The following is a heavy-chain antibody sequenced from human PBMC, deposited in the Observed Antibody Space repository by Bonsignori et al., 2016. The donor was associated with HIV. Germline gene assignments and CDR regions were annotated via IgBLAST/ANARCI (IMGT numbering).Heavy chain of an antibody. J-gene: IGHJ4*02. CDR2: IKPDGSEK. CDR1: GFTFSTYW. Sequence: GESLKISCAASGFTFSTYWMTWVRQAPGKGLEWVANIKPDGSEKNYVDSVKGRFTISRDNAKNSLYLQMNSLRAEDMAVYYCARGRGEGGLTIAGYWGQGTLVTVSS. D-gene: IGHD3/OR15-3a*01. CDR3: ARGRGEGGLTIAGY. V-gene: IGHV3-7*03.